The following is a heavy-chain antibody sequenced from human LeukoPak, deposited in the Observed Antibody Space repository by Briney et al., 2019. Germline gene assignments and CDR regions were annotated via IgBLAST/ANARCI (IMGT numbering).Heavy chain of an antibody. Sequence: GGSLRLSCAASGFTFSSYSMNRVRQAPGKGLEWVSSISSSSSYIYYADSVKGRFTISRDNAKNSLYLQMNSLRAEDTAEYYCARVVDSGYEGGVDYWGQGTLVTVSS. D-gene: IGHD5-12*01. J-gene: IGHJ4*02. CDR3: ARVVDSGYEGGVDY. CDR1: GFTFSSYS. CDR2: ISSSSSYI. V-gene: IGHV3-21*01.